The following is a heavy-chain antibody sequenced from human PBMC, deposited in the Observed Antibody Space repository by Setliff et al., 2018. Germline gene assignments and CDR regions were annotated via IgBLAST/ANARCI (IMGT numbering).Heavy chain of an antibody. CDR1: GFVFGTYG. D-gene: IGHD1-7*01. Sequence: GGSLRLSCAASGFVFGTYGMHWVRQAPGKGLDWVASVRFDGTYKVYGDSVKGRFTISRDNSENTLFLQMTSLRPEDTGVYYCARDQFRNSGGLCSWGQGTLVTV. V-gene: IGHV3-30*02. CDR3: ARDQFRNSGGLCS. J-gene: IGHJ5*02. CDR2: VRFDGTYK.